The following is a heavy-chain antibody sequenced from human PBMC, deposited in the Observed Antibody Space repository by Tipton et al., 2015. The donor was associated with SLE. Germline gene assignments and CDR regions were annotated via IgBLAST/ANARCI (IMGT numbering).Heavy chain of an antibody. J-gene: IGHJ4*02. V-gene: IGHV4-59*12. CDR3: ARLTPWGYDY. CDR2: VYFDGST. Sequence: LRLSCTVAADSFTHYHWSWIRQPPGKGLEWIGYVYFDGSTNYNPSLKSRVTMSLDTSKNQFSLSLISVTAADTAVYYCARLTPWGYDYWGPGMLVTVSS. D-gene: IGHD7-27*01. CDR1: ADSFTHYH.